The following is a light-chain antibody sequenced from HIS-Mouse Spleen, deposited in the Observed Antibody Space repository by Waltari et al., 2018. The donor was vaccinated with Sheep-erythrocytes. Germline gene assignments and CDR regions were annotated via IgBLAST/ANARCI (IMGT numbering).Light chain of an antibody. J-gene: IGLJ1*01. CDR3: CSYAGSYNHV. CDR1: SRDVGGYNY. CDR2: DVS. V-gene: IGLV2-11*01. Sequence: QSALTQPRSVSGSPGPSVTIPCTATSRDVGGYNYVSWSQPPPGKAPKPMLYDVSKRPSGVPHRFSGSKSGNTASLTISGLQAEDEADYYCCSYAGSYNHVFATGTKVTVL.